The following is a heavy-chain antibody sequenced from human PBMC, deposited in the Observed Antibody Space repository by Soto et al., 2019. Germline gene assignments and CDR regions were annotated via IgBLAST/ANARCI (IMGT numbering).Heavy chain of an antibody. J-gene: IGHJ6*02. CDR3: ARDGVGSSSSPLYYYYGMDV. CDR1: GYTFTSYG. D-gene: IGHD6-6*01. Sequence: ASVKVSCKASGYTFTSYGISWVRQAPGQGLEWMGWISAYNGNTNYAQKLQGRVPMTTDTSTSTAYMELRSLRSDDTAVYYCARDGVGSSSSPLYYYYGMDVWGPGTTVTVFS. CDR2: ISAYNGNT. V-gene: IGHV1-18*04.